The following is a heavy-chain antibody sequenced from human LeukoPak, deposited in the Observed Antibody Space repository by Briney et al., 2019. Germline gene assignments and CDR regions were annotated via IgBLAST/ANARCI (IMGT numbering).Heavy chain of an antibody. CDR3: ARGGTAKGHFDY. V-gene: IGHV4-59*08. D-gene: IGHD6-13*01. CDR1: GGSISNYY. Sequence: PSETLSLTCTASGGSISNYYWTWIRQPPGKGLEWIGYIYYSGSTNYNPSLKSRVTISLDTSRNQFSLRLTSVTAADTAVYYCARGGTAKGHFDYWGQGTLVTVSS. J-gene: IGHJ4*02. CDR2: IYYSGST.